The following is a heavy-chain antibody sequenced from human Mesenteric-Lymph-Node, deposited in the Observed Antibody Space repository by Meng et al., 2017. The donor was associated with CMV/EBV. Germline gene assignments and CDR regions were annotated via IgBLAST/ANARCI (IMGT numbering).Heavy chain of an antibody. Sequence: GESLKISCAASGFTFSTYEINWIRQAPGKGLEWVSYIGSSHTTHYADSVKGRFTISRDNAKNSLYLQMNSLRAEDTAVYYCARESRYAKFDYWGQGTLVTVSS. D-gene: IGHD2-2*01. CDR1: GFTFSTYE. CDR3: ARESRYAKFDY. CDR2: IGSSHTT. V-gene: IGHV3-48*03. J-gene: IGHJ4*02.